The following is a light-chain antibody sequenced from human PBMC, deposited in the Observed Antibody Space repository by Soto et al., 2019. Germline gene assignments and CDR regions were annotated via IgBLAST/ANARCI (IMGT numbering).Light chain of an antibody. CDR1: QSVSSY. V-gene: IGKV3-11*01. CDR3: QQYLTSPKT. Sequence: EIVLTQSPATLSLSPGERATLSCRASQSVSSYLAWYQQKPGQAPRLLIYDASKRASGIPARFSGSGSGTDFTLTISNLEPEDFAVYYCQQYLTSPKTFGQGTKVDIK. J-gene: IGKJ1*01. CDR2: DAS.